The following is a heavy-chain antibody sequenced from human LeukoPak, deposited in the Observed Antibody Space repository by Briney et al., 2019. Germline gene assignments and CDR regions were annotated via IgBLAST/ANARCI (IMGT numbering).Heavy chain of an antibody. J-gene: IGHJ4*02. Sequence: PGGSLRLSCAASGFTFSDYYMIWIRQAPGKGLEWVSYISNSGSNIYYADSVKGRLTISRDNAKHSLYLQMNSLRAGDTAVYYCARSAGTPGYSYGFDSWGQGTLLTVSS. D-gene: IGHD5-18*01. CDR1: GFTFSDYY. CDR2: ISNSGSNI. V-gene: IGHV3-11*01. CDR3: ARSAGTPGYSYGFDS.